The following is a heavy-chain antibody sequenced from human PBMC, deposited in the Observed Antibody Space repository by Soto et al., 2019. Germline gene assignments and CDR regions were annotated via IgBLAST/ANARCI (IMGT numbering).Heavy chain of an antibody. CDR3: ASHTGDIVVVPAAALDY. D-gene: IGHD2-2*01. J-gene: IGHJ4*02. CDR1: GYTFTSYG. V-gene: IGHV1-18*01. Sequence: GASVKVSCKASGYTFTSYGISWVRQAPGQGLEWMGWISAYNGNTNYAQKFQGRVTMTRDTSISTAYMELSRLRSEDTAVYYCASHTGDIVVVPAAALDYWGQGTLVTVSS. CDR2: ISAYNGNT.